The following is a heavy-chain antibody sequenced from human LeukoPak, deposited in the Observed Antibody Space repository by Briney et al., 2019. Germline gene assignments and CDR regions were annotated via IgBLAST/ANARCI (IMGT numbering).Heavy chain of an antibody. CDR3: ARDDRGFDD. V-gene: IGHV3-23*01. J-gene: IGHJ4*02. Sequence: GGSLRLSCVVSGFTFNNYAMGWVRQAPGQGLDWVSAISDSGVTAYYADSVKGRFTISRDNSKSTLYLQMNSLRAEDTAVYYCARDDRGFDDWGQGTLVTVSS. CDR1: GFTFNNYA. CDR2: ISDSGVTA. D-gene: IGHD3-22*01.